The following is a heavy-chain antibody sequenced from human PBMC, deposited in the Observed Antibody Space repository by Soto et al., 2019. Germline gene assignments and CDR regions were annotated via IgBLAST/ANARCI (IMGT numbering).Heavy chain of an antibody. D-gene: IGHD5-18*01. J-gene: IGHJ6*02. CDR2: IYYSGST. V-gene: IGHV4-39*01. CDR3: ACIFSGGYGYGFYYYGMDV. CDR1: GLSILSSIFY. Sequence: TLSLTCSFHGLSILSSIFYWEWIREPPGKGLEWIGSIYYSGSTYYNPSLKSRVTISVDTSKNQFSLKLSSVTAADTAVYYCACIFSGGYGYGFYYYGMDVWGQGTTVS.